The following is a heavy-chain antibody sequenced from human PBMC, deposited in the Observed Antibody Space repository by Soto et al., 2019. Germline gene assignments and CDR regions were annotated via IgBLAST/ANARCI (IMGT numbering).Heavy chain of an antibody. CDR2: IIPIFGTA. J-gene: IGHJ5*02. D-gene: IGHD3-3*01. Sequence: SVKVSCKASGGTFSSYAISWVRQAPGQGLEWMGGIIPIFGTANYAQKFQGRVTITADESTSTAYMGLSSLRSEDTAVYYCARRITIFSWFDPWGQGTLVTVSS. CDR1: GGTFSSYA. V-gene: IGHV1-69*13. CDR3: ARRITIFSWFDP.